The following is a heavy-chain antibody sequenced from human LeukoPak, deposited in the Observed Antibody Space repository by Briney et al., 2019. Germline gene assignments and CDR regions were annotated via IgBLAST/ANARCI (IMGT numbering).Heavy chain of an antibody. CDR1: GYTFTGYY. V-gene: IGHV1-18*04. D-gene: IGHD1-26*01. CDR2: ISAYNGNT. Sequence: ASVKVSCKASGYTFTGYYMHWVRQAPGQGLEWMGWISAYNGNTNYAQKLQGRVTMTTDTSTSTAYMELRTLRSDDTAVYYCARVGVGATIFDYWGQGTLVTVSS. CDR3: ARVGVGATIFDY. J-gene: IGHJ4*02.